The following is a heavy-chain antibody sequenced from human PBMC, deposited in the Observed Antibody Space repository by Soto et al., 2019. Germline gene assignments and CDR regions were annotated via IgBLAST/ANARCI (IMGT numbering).Heavy chain of an antibody. CDR1: GYTFTSYG. D-gene: IGHD4-17*01. V-gene: IGHV1-18*01. CDR2: ISAYNGNT. J-gene: IGHJ4*02. Sequence: RASVKVSCKASGYTFTSYGISWVRQAPGQGLGWMGWISAYNGNTNYAQKLQGRVTMTTDTSTSTAYMELRSLRSDDTAVYYCARVSPTYGDYPYYFDYWGQGTLVTVSS. CDR3: ARVSPTYGDYPYYFDY.